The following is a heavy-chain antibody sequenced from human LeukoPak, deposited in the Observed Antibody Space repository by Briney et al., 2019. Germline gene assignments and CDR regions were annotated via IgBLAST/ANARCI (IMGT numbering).Heavy chain of an antibody. CDR2: IKQDGSEK. Sequence: GGSLRLSCAASGFTFSTYRMSWFRQAPGKGLEWVANIKQDGSEKHYVDSVKGRFTISRDNAKNSLYLQMSSLRAEDTAVYYCTRVEETATTAAIIRKYSYYYYYMDVWGKGNTVTVSS. J-gene: IGHJ6*03. CDR1: GFTFSTYR. D-gene: IGHD4-11*01. CDR3: TRVEETATTAAIIRKYSYYYYYMDV. V-gene: IGHV3-7*01.